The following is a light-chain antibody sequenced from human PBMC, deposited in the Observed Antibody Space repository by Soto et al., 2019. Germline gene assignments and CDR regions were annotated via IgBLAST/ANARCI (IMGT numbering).Light chain of an antibody. Sequence: IQMTQSPSSLSASVGDRVTITCRASQDISTSLNWYQQKPGKASNLLIYAASRLQGGAPSRFSGGGSGTDFTLTISSLQPDDFSSYYCQQSYNYPLTFGQGTKVEIK. CDR1: QDISTS. CDR3: QQSYNYPLT. V-gene: IGKV1-39*01. CDR2: AAS. J-gene: IGKJ1*01.